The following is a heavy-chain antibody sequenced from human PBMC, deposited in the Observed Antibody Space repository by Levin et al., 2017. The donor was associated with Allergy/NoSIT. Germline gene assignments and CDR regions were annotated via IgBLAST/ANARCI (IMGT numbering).Heavy chain of an antibody. D-gene: IGHD3-9*01. J-gene: IGHJ4*02. CDR3: PPQLGSFLIGYYFFVY. V-gene: IGHV3-48*03. CDR2: ISSTGSTL. Sequence: LSLTCAASGFTFSSSEMNWVRRAPGKGLEWVSYISSTGSTLYSADSVKGRFTISRDNAKNSLYLHLNSLIPADPAVYYCPPQLGSFLIGYYFFVYLGQGTLVTVSS. CDR1: GFTFSSSE.